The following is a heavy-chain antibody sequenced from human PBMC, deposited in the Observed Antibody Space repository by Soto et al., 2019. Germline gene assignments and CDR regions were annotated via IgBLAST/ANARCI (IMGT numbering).Heavy chain of an antibody. CDR2: IIPIFGTA. D-gene: IGHD3-3*01. V-gene: IGHV1-69*13. Sequence: SVKVSCKASGGTFSSYAISWVRQAPGQGLEWMGGIIPIFGTANYAQKFQGRVTITADESTSTAYMELSSLRSEDTAVYYCAREIFGVVTAYYYGMDGWGQGTTVTGSS. CDR1: GGTFSSYA. J-gene: IGHJ6*02. CDR3: AREIFGVVTAYYYGMDG.